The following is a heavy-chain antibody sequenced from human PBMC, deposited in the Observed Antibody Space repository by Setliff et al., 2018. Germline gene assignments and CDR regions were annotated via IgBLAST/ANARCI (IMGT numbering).Heavy chain of an antibody. CDR3: ARGGGLTSYYYDYYYMDV. J-gene: IGHJ6*03. Sequence: PSETLSLTCAVYGGSFSGYYWGWIRQPPGKGLEWIGDINHSGSTNYNPSLKSRVTISVDTSKNQFSLKLSSVTAADTAVYYCARGGGLTSYYYDYYYMDVWGKGTTVTVSS. V-gene: IGHV4-34*01. D-gene: IGHD3-10*01. CDR2: INHSGST. CDR1: GGSFSGYY.